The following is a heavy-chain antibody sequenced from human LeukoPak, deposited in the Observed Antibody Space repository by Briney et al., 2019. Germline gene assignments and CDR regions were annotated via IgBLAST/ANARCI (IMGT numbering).Heavy chain of an antibody. V-gene: IGHV1-2*04. Sequence: ASVKVSCKASGYTFTSNYIHWVRQAPGQGLEWMGWINPNSGGTNYAQKFQGWVTMTRDTSISTAYMELSRLRSDDTAVYYCAREGGLPYYDFWSGYYTWFDPWGQGTLVTVSS. J-gene: IGHJ5*02. CDR1: GYTFTSNY. D-gene: IGHD3-3*01. CDR3: AREGGLPYYDFWSGYYTWFDP. CDR2: INPNSGGT.